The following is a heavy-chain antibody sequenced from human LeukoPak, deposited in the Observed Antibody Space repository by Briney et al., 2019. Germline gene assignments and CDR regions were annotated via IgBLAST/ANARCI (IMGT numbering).Heavy chain of an antibody. D-gene: IGHD2-2*01. CDR2: IYYSGST. CDR3: ARPGLYCSSTSCYAFDI. V-gene: IGHV4-39*01. J-gene: IGHJ3*02. Sequence: SETLSLTCTVSGGSISSSSYYWGWIRQPPGKGLEWIGSIYYSGSTYYNPSLKSRVTISVDTSKNQFSLKLSSVTAADTAVYYCARPGLYCSSTSCYAFDIWGQGTMVTVSS. CDR1: GGSISSSSYY.